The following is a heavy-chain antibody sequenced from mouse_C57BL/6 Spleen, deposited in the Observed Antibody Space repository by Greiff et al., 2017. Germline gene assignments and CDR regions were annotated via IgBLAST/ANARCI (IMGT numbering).Heavy chain of an antibody. D-gene: IGHD4-1*01. CDR1: GFTFSSYA. J-gene: IGHJ2*01. V-gene: IGHV5-4*01. CDR3: AREETGAEDY. CDR2: ISDGGSYT. Sequence: EVMLVESGGGLVKPGGSLKLSCAASGFTFSSYAMSWVRQTPEKRLAWVATISDGGSYTYYPDNVKGRFTISRDNAKNNLYLQMSHLKSEDTAMYYCAREETGAEDYWGQGTTLTVSS.